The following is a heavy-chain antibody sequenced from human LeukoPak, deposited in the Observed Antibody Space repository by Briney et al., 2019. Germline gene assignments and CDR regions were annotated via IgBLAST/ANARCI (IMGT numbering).Heavy chain of an antibody. Sequence: SETLSLTCTVSGGSISSYYWSWIRQPPGKGLEWIGYIYYSGSTNYNPSLTSRVTISVDTSKNQFSLKLSSVTAADTAVYYCARVNHYYDSSGPGAFDISGQGTMVTVSS. J-gene: IGHJ3*02. D-gene: IGHD3-22*01. CDR2: IYYSGST. CDR1: GGSISSYY. V-gene: IGHV4-59*12. CDR3: ARVNHYYDSSGPGAFDI.